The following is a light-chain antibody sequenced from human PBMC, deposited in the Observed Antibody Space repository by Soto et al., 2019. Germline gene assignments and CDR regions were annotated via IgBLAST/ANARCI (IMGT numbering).Light chain of an antibody. Sequence: IQLTQSPSSLSSSVGDIFTITCRASQGISSALAWYQQTPGRAPKLLIYAASSLQSGVPSRFSGSGSGTDFTLTISSLQPEDFATYYCQQSYSTPRTFGQGTKVDIK. V-gene: IGKV1-39*01. CDR1: QGISSA. CDR3: QQSYSTPRT. J-gene: IGKJ1*01. CDR2: AAS.